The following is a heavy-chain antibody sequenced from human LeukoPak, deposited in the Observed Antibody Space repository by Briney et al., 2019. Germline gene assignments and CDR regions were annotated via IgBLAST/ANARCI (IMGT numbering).Heavy chain of an antibody. V-gene: IGHV4-30-4*01. CDR1: GGSISSGDYY. Sequence: PSQTLSLTCTVPGGSISSGDYYWSWIRQPPGKGLEWIGYIYYSGSTYYNPSLKSRVTISVDTSKNQFSLKLNSVTAADTAVYYCARLQGGRSGYYPFNQWGQGTLVTVSS. J-gene: IGHJ4*02. CDR3: ARLQGGRSGYYPFNQ. D-gene: IGHD3-22*01. CDR2: IYYSGST.